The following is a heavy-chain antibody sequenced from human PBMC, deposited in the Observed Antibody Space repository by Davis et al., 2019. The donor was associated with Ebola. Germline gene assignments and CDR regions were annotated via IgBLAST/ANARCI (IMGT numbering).Heavy chain of an antibody. CDR3: AKEGAAAVLQALDY. Sequence: SLKISCAASGFTFDDYAMHWVRQAPGKGLVWVSGISWNSGSIGYADSVKGRFTISRDNAKNSLYLQMNSLRAEDTALYYCAKEGAAAVLQALDYWGQGTLVTVSS. V-gene: IGHV3-9*01. CDR2: ISWNSGSI. J-gene: IGHJ4*02. CDR1: GFTFDDYA. D-gene: IGHD6-13*01.